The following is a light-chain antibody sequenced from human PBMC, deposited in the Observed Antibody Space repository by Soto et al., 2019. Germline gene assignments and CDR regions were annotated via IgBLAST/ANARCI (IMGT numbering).Light chain of an antibody. CDR1: QGISNY. CDR2: AAS. CDR3: QQTNSFPLT. Sequence: DIQMTQSPSSLSASVGARVPITCRASQGISNYLAWYQQKPGKVPRLLIFAASTLQSGAPSRFRGAGSGTDFTLSINSLQPEDFATYYCQQTNSFPLTVGGGTKVDIK. J-gene: IGKJ4*01. V-gene: IGKV1-27*01.